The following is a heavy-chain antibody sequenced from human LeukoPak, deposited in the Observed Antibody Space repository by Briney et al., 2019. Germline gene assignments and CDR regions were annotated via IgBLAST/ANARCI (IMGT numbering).Heavy chain of an antibody. CDR1: GFTFSSYS. CDR3: AREGWYYYDSSGYYHMKYYFDY. J-gene: IGHJ4*02. CDR2: ISSSSSYI. V-gene: IGHV3-21*01. Sequence: GGSLRLSCAASGFTFSSYSMNWVRQAPGKGLEWVSSISSSSSYIYYADSVKGRFTIFRDNAKNSLYLQMNSLRAEDTAVYYCAREGWYYYDSSGYYHMKYYFDYWGQGTLVTVSS. D-gene: IGHD3-22*01.